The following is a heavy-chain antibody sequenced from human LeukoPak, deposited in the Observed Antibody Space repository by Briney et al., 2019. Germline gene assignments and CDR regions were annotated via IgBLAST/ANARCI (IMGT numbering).Heavy chain of an antibody. V-gene: IGHV3-66*01. Sequence: GGSLRLSCAASGFTVSSNYMSWVRQAPGKGLEWVSVIYSGGSTYYADTVKGRFTISRDNSKNTLYLQMNSLRAEDTAVYYCARDMSYYDSTSDYWGQGTLVTVSS. CDR1: GFTVSSNY. D-gene: IGHD3-22*01. CDR2: IYSGGST. J-gene: IGHJ4*02. CDR3: ARDMSYYDSTSDY.